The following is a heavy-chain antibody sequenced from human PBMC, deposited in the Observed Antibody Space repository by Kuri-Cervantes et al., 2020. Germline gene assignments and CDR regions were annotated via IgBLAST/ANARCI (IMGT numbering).Heavy chain of an antibody. J-gene: IGHJ4*02. CDR2: ISSNGGST. CDR1: GFTFSSYA. V-gene: IGHV3-64*02. D-gene: IGHD3-16*01. Sequence: GESLKISCAASGFTFSSYAMHWVRQAPGKGLEYVSAISSNGGSTYYADSVKGRFTISRDNSKNTPYLQMGSLRAEDTAVYYCAVPFGHTGNFGYWGQGTLVTVSS. CDR3: AVPFGHTGNFGY.